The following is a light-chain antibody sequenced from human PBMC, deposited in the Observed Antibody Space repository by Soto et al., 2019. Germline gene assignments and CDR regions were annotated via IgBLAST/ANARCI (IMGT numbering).Light chain of an antibody. CDR1: QTISVS. CDR3: QQYDKYST. J-gene: IGKJ1*01. V-gene: IGKV1-5*01. CDR2: DAS. Sequence: IQMTQSPSTLSASVGETVTITCRASQTISVSLAWYQQKPGKAPNLLIYDASTLQGGVPSRFSGSGSGTEFTLTVTSLQPEDFATYFCQQYDKYSTFXHGTKVDIK.